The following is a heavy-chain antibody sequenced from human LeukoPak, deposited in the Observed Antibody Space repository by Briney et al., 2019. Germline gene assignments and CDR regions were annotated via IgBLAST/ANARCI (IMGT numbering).Heavy chain of an antibody. CDR1: RFTFSSCK. CDR2: ISSSSYI. CDR3: ARESGSGEFDY. D-gene: IGHD6-19*01. Sequence: PGGSLRLSCAASRFTFSSCKVNWVRQAPGKGLEWVSSISSSSYIYYADSVKGRFTISRDNARNSLYLQMNSLRAEDTAVYYCARESGSGEFDYWGQGTLVTVSS. J-gene: IGHJ4*02. V-gene: IGHV3-21*01.